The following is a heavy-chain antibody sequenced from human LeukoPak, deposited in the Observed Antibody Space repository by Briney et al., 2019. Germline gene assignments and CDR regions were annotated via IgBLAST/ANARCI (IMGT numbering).Heavy chain of an antibody. CDR2: VNKDGSEK. Sequence: PGGSLRLSCAASGFILSNHWMTWVRQAPGKGPEWVANVNKDGSEKYYVDSVKGRFTISRDTAKNSPYLQMNNLRAEDTALYYCARNNDMDVWGQGTTVIVSS. CDR1: GFILSNHW. D-gene: IGHD1/OR15-1a*01. J-gene: IGHJ6*02. V-gene: IGHV3-7*03. CDR3: ARNNDMDV.